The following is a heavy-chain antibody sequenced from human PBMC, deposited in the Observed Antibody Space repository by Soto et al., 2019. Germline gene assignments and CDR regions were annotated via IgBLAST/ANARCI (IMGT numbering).Heavy chain of an antibody. CDR1: GDSYSISTYS. Sequence: PSETLSLTCNMSGDSYSISTYSWSWIRQPPGKALQWIGFIYQSGVTSYNPSLASRVSISLDGSNSQCSLKLKSVTAADTAVYFCAGMPYTSGLRFDPWGPGTLVTVSS. CDR3: AGMPYTSGLRFDP. D-gene: IGHD6-19*01. V-gene: IGHV4-30-2*01. CDR2: IYQSGVT. J-gene: IGHJ5*02.